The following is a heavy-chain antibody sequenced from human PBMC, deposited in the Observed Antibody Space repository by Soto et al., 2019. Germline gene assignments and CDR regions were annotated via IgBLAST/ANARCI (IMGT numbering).Heavy chain of an antibody. D-gene: IGHD2-2*02. V-gene: IGHV4-59*08. CDR1: GGSISSYY. CDR2: IYYSGST. Sequence: SETLSLTCTVSGGSISSYYWSWIRQPPGKGLEWIGYIYYSGSTNYNPSLKSRVTISVDTSKNQFSLKLGSVTAADTAVYYCARSSPHTFYYYYMDVWGKGTTVTVSS. J-gene: IGHJ6*03. CDR3: ARSSPHTFYYYYMDV.